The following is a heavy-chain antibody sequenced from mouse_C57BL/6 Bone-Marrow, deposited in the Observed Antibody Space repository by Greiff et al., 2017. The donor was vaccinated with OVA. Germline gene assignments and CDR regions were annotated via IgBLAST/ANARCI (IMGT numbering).Heavy chain of an antibody. J-gene: IGHJ4*01. D-gene: IGHD2-10*02. CDR2: ISYDGSN. Sequence: EVQVVESGPGLVKPSQSLSLTCSVTGYSITSGYYWNWIRQFPGNKLEWMGYISYDGSNNYNPSLKNRISITRDTSKNQFFLKLNSVTTEDTATYYCARDRPLYDFYAMDYWGQGTSVTDSS. CDR3: ARDRPLYDFYAMDY. CDR1: GYSITSGYY. V-gene: IGHV3-6*01.